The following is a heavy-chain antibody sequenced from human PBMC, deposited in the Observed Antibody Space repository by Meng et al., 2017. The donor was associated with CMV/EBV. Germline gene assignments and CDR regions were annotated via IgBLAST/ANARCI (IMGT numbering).Heavy chain of an antibody. CDR2: IYWDDDK. D-gene: IGHD5-12*01. J-gene: IGHJ5*02. CDR3: APLDVVTNWFDP. CDR1: WCSLCTREVV. V-gene: IGHV2-5*02. Sequence: WKELGRTLVKPPRTLTLACSLSWCSLCTREVVGGWSRHPPREALEWRALIYWDDDKRYSPTLKSRLTITKDTSKSTVVLTMTNMDPVDTATYYCAPLDVVTNWFDPWGQGTLVTVSS.